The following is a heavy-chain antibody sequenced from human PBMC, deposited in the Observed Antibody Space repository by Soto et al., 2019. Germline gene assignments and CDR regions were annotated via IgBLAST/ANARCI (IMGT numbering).Heavy chain of an antibody. CDR3: ARHAPYCSSTSHCAYGMDV. CDR1: GGSISSYY. CDR2: IYYSGTT. Sequence: QVQLQESGPGLVKPSETLSLTCTVSGGSISSYYWSCIRQPPGKGLEWIGYIYYSGTTSYNPSLKGRVTISVDTSKNQCSLKLSSVTAADTAVYYCARHAPYCSSTSHCAYGMDVWGQGTTVTVSS. V-gene: IGHV4-59*08. D-gene: IGHD2-2*01. J-gene: IGHJ6*02.